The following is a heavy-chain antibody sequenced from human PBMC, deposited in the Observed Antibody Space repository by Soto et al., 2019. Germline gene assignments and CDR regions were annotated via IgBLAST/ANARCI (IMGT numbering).Heavy chain of an antibody. CDR3: AHRPSYCSGGSCHSGFDY. J-gene: IGHJ4*02. V-gene: IGHV2-5*02. CDR2: IYWDDDK. Sequence: SGPTLVNTTQTLTLTCTFSGFSLSTSGVGVGWIRQPPGKALEWLALIYWDDDKRYSPSLKSRLTITKDTSKNQVVLTMTNMDPVDTATYYCAHRPSYCSGGSCHSGFDYWGQGTLVTVSS. D-gene: IGHD2-15*01. CDR1: GFSLSTSGVG.